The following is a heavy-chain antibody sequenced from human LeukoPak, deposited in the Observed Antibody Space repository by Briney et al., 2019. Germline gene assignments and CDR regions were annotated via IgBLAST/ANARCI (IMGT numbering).Heavy chain of an antibody. J-gene: IGHJ4*02. Sequence: GGSLRLSCAASGFTFSSYAMSWVRQAPGKGLEWVSAISGSGGSTYYADSVKGRFTISRDNSKNTLYLQTNSLRAEDTAVYYCAKWGDYDVLTGYYDPDYWGQGTLVTVSS. D-gene: IGHD3-9*01. CDR1: GFTFSSYA. V-gene: IGHV3-23*01. CDR3: AKWGDYDVLTGYYDPDY. CDR2: ISGSGGST.